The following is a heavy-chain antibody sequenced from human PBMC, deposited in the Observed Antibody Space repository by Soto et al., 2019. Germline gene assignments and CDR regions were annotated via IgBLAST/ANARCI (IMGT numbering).Heavy chain of an antibody. J-gene: IGHJ4*02. D-gene: IGHD1-20*01. V-gene: IGHV3-73*01. CDR1: AFTFSVSA. CDR3: TSPSEGIIFGY. CDR2: IRSKANNYAT. Sequence: GGSLRLSCAASAFTFSVSAMDWVRHASGKGLEWVGRIRSKANNYATAYAASVKGRFTISRHDSKKTAYLQMNRRKTEDTAVYYCTSPSEGIIFGYWGQGTLVTVSS.